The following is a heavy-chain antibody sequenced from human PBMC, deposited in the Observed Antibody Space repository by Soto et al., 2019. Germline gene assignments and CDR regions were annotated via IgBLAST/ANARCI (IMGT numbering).Heavy chain of an antibody. V-gene: IGHV4-31*03. D-gene: IGHD1-1*01. Sequence: QVQLQESGPGQVKPSQTLSLTCTVSGGSVNSGGYHWSWIRQHPGKGLEWIGDIYYRGSTYYNASLKSRVTTSVATSTNPFSLHLSALTAADTAVYYCARAPIPNWKYYGMDVWGQGTTVTVSS. CDR3: ARAPIPNWKYYGMDV. CDR1: GGSVNSGGYH. J-gene: IGHJ6*02. CDR2: IYYRGST.